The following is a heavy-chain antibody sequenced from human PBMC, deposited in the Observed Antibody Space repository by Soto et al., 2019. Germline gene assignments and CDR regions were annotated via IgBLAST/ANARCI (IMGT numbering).Heavy chain of an antibody. CDR3: ARYGSGYRSRASPMDV. Sequence: QVQLVQSGAEVKKPGSSVKVSCKASGDTFSSYAISWVRQAPGQGLEWMGGIIPIFGTANYAQKFQGRVTITADESTSTAYMELSSLRSEDTAVYYCARYGSGYRSRASPMDVCGQGTKVTVSS. J-gene: IGHJ6*02. V-gene: IGHV1-69*01. CDR1: GDTFSSYA. D-gene: IGHD3-22*01. CDR2: IIPIFGTA.